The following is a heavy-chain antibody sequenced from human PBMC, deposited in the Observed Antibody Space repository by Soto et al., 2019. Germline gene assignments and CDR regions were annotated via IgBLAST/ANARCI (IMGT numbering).Heavy chain of an antibody. CDR2: IYTSGST. CDR1: GGSISSYY. V-gene: IGHV4-4*07. D-gene: IGHD3-22*01. J-gene: IGHJ5*02. Sequence: QVQLQESGPGLVKPSETLSLTCTVSGGSISSYYWSWIRQPAGKGLEWIGRIYTSGSTNYNPSLNSRVTMSVDTSKNQCSLKLSSVTAADTAVYYCAGTMIVVVRRGFDPWGQGTLVTVSS. CDR3: AGTMIVVVRRGFDP.